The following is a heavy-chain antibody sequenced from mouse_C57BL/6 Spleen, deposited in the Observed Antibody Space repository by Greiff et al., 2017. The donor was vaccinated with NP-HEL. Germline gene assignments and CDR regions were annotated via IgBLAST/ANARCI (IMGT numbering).Heavy chain of an antibody. J-gene: IGHJ1*03. D-gene: IGHD1-1*01. CDR2: IYPRSGNT. Sequence: VQLLQSGAELARPGASVKLSCKASGYTFTSYGISWVKQRTGQGLEWIGEIYPRSGNTYYNEKFKGKVILTADKSSSTAYMELRSLTSEDSAVYFCARSWLCITTVVEYFDVWGTGTTVTVSS. CDR3: ARSWLCITTVVEYFDV. CDR1: GYTFTSYG. V-gene: IGHV1-81*01.